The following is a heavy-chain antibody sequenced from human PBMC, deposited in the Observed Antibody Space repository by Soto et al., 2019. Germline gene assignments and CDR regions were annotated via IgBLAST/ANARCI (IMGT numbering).Heavy chain of an antibody. J-gene: IGHJ4*02. CDR3: ARGGSSGWFYFDY. D-gene: IGHD6-19*01. CDR1: CGSISSHY. CDR2: IYSSGST. Sequence: PSETLSLTCTVSCGSISSHYWIWMRQPPGKGLEYIGYIYSSGSTNYNPSLKSRVTISIDTSKSQFSLKVSSVTAADTAVYYCARGGSSGWFYFDYWGQGTLVTVSS. V-gene: IGHV4-59*11.